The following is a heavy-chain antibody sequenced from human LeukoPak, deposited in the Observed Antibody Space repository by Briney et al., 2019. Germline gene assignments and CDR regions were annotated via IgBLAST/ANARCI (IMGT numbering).Heavy chain of an antibody. CDR1: GYTFTSYY. D-gene: IGHD2-21*01. CDR2: INPSGGST. V-gene: IGHV1-46*01. CDR3: ASSPATVSLGPKPLFFDY. J-gene: IGHJ4*02. Sequence: GASVKVSCKASGYTFTSYYMHWVRQAPGQGLEWMGIINPSGGSTSYAQKFQGRVTMTRDTSTSTVYMELSSLRSEDTAVYYCASSPATVSLGPKPLFFDYWGQGTLVTVSS.